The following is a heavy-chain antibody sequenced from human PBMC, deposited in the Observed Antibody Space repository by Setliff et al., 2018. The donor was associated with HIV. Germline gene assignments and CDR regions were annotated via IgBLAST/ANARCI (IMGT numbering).Heavy chain of an antibody. CDR1: GASISGFY. CDR2: FSYSVIT. V-gene: IGHV4-59*01. CDR3: ARDYTNAFDI. Sequence: PSETLSLTCTVSGASISGFYWSWIRQPPGKGLEWIGYFSYSVITNYNPSLKSRVTISVDTSKNQFTQNLNSVTAADTAVYYCARDYTNAFDIWGQGTMVTVSS. D-gene: IGHD3-16*01. J-gene: IGHJ3*02.